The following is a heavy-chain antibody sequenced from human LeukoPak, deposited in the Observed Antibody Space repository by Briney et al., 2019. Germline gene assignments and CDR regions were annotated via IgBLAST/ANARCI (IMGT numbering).Heavy chain of an antibody. CDR2: INHSRST. J-gene: IGHJ2*01. V-gene: IGHV4-34*01. Sequence: SETLSLTCAVYGGSFSGFYWTWIRQPPGKGLEWIGQINHSRSTHYNPSLKSRVTISVDTSKYQFSLKLSSVTAADTAVYYCARVPKYFDLWGRGTLVTVSS. CDR3: ARVPKYFDL. CDR1: GGSFSGFY.